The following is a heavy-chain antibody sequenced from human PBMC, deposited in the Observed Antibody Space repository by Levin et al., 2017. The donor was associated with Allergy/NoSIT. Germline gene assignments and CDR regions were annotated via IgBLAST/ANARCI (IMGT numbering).Heavy chain of an antibody. J-gene: IGHJ4*02. CDR1: GFTFSNAW. CDR2: IKSKTDGGTT. V-gene: IGHV3-15*01. D-gene: IGHD4-17*01. Sequence: GESLKISCAASGFTFSNAWMSWVRQAPGKGLEWVGRIKSKTDGGTTDYAAPVKGRFTISRDDSKNSLYLQMNSLKTEDTAVYYCTTSPLSTVSLVYWGQGTLVTVSS. CDR3: TTSPLSTVSLVY.